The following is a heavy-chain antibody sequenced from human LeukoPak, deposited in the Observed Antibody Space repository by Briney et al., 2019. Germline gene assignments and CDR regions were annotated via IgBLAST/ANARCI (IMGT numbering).Heavy chain of an antibody. CDR2: IWYDGSNK. J-gene: IGHJ4*02. Sequence: GGSLRLSCAASGFTFSSYGMHWVRHAPGKGLEWVAVIWYDGSNKYYADSAKGRFTISRDNSKNTLYLQMNSLRAEDTAVYYCAKNYYDSSGNAGLFDYWGQGTLVTVSS. CDR3: AKNYYDSSGNAGLFDY. CDR1: GFTFSSYG. D-gene: IGHD3-22*01. V-gene: IGHV3-33*06.